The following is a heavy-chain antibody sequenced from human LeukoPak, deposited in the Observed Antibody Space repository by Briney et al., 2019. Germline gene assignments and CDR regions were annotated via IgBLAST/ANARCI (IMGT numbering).Heavy chain of an antibody. CDR1: GFTFSNYA. CDR2: VRGRGIT. Sequence: SVGSLRLSCAASGFTFSNYAMSWVRQAPGKGPEWVSGVRGRGITFYSDSVKGRFNISRDNTKNTVHLQMNSLRADDTAVYYCAKEEAEVGRPNFHSWGQGTLVTVSS. J-gene: IGHJ4*02. CDR3: AKEEAEVGRPNFHS. V-gene: IGHV3-23*01.